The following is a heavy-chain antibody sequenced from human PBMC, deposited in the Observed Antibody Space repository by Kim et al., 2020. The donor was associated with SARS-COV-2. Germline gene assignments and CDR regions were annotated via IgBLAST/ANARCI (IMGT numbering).Heavy chain of an antibody. CDR1: GFTPSIHW. D-gene: IGHD6-19*01. J-gene: IGHJ1*01. CDR3: ARGTGWLIEH. V-gene: IGHV3-7*05. Sequence: GGSLRLSCAASGFTPSIHWMNWVRQTPGKGLEWVANIKHDGSETKYVESAKGRFTISRDSARTSIYLQMNSLRGEDTAVYYCARGTGWLIEHWGQGTLVTVSS. CDR2: IKHDGSET.